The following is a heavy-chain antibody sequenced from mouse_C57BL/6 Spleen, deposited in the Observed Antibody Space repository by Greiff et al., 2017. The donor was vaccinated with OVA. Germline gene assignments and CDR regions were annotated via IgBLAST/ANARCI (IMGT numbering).Heavy chain of an antibody. CDR3: ASRIYYDYDGFDY. CDR2: IYPGDGDT. V-gene: IGHV1-80*01. CDR1: GYAFSSYW. Sequence: VQLQQSGAELVKPGASVKISCKASGYAFSSYWMNWVKQRPGKGLEWIGQIYPGDGDTNYNGKFKGKATLTADKSSSTAYMQLSSLTSEDSAVYFCASRIYYDYDGFDYWGQDTTLTVSS. J-gene: IGHJ2*01. D-gene: IGHD2-4*01.